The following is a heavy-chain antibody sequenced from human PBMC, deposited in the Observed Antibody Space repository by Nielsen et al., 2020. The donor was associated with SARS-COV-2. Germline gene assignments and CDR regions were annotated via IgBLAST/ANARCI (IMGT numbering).Heavy chain of an antibody. Sequence: GESLKISCKGSGYSFTIYWIGWVRQMPGKGLEWMGIIWPGDSDTKYSPSFQGQVTISADKSTSTAYLQWSSLKASDTAMYYCARSLAAPRSDYMDVWGKGTTVTVSS. CDR3: ARSLAAPRSDYMDV. J-gene: IGHJ6*03. CDR1: GYSFTIYW. D-gene: IGHD6-6*01. V-gene: IGHV5-51*01. CDR2: IWPGDSDT.